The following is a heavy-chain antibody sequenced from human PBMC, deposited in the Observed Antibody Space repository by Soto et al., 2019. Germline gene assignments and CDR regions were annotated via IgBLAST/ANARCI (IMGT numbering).Heavy chain of an antibody. CDR1: GGSISSYY. V-gene: IGHV4-59*08. D-gene: IGHD3-22*01. J-gene: IGHJ4*01. CDR3: ARFYYDSSGSGIDY. Sequence: SETLSLTCTVSGGSISSYYWSWIRQPPGKGLEWIGYISYTGITNQNPSLKSRVTISADTSKNQFSLKLSSVTAADTAVYYCARFYYDSSGSGIDYWGHGTLVTVS. CDR2: ISYTGIT.